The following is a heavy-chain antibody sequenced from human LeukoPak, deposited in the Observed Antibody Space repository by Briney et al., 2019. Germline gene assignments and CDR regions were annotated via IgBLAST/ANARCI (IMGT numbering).Heavy chain of an antibody. Sequence: GASVKVSCKASVGNFNSYAVSWVRQAPGQGLEWMGAIIPILRSANYAQKFQGRVTITTDESTRTVYMDLRSLRNEDTAVYYCAREEQQLVAFDYWGQGTLVTVSS. CDR2: IIPILRSA. J-gene: IGHJ4*02. V-gene: IGHV1-69*05. D-gene: IGHD6-13*01. CDR1: VGNFNSYA. CDR3: AREEQQLVAFDY.